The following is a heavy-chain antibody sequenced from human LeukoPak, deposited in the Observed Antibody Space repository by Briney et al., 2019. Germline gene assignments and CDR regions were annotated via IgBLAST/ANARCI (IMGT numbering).Heavy chain of an antibody. CDR1: GFTFSSYA. V-gene: IGHV3-64*01. J-gene: IGHJ4*02. D-gene: IGHD3-22*01. CDR2: ISSNGGST. Sequence: QTGGSLRLSCAASGFTFSSYAMHWVRQAPGKGLEYVSAISSNGGSTYYANSVKGRFTISRDNSKNTLYLQMGSLRAEDMAVYYCARDRDSSGYYYVGPDYWGQGTLVTVSS. CDR3: ARDRDSSGYYYVGPDY.